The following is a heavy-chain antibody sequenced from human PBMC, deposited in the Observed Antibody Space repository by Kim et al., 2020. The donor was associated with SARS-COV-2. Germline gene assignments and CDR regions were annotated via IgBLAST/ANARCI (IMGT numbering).Heavy chain of an antibody. J-gene: IGHJ4*02. V-gene: IGHV1-2*02. CDR3: ARVFIWGSPTVTIDY. D-gene: IGHD4-17*01. Sequence: QKFQGRVTMTRDTSISTAYMELSRLRSDDTAVYYCARVFIWGSPTVTIDYWGQGTLVTVSS.